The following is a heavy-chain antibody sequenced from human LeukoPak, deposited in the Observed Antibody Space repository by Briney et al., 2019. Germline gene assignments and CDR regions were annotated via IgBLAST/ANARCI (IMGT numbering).Heavy chain of an antibody. J-gene: IGHJ4*02. CDR3: ARARSGYSGGRIDY. CDR1: GGSISSGSYY. Sequence: SETLSLTCTVSGGSISSGSYYWSWIRQPAGKGLEWIGRIYTSGSTNYNPSLKSRVTISVDTSKNQFSLKLSSVTAADTAVYYCARARSGYSGGRIDYWGQGTLVIVS. V-gene: IGHV4-61*02. D-gene: IGHD5-12*01. CDR2: IYTSGST.